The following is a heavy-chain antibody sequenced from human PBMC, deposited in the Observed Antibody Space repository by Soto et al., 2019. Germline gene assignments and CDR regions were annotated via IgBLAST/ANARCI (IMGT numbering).Heavy chain of an antibody. CDR1: GGSFSGYY. V-gene: IGHV4-34*01. D-gene: IGHD6-19*01. J-gene: IGHJ4*02. CDR2: INHSGST. Sequence: SETLSLTCAVYGGSFSGYYWSWIRQPPGKGLEWIGEINHSGSTNYNPSLKSRVTISVDTSKNQFSLKLSSVTAADTAVYYCARGYSSGWRLNWGQGTLVTVSS. CDR3: ARGYSSGWRLN.